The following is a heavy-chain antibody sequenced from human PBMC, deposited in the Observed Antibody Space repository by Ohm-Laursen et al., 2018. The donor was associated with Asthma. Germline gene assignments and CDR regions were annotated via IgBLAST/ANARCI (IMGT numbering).Heavy chain of an antibody. D-gene: IGHD1-26*01. Sequence: SLRLSCSATGYTFSRYSIHWVRQIPGKGMAWVACISTASTFIYYADSVRGRFTTSRDNARNSVYLQMNSLRAEDTALYYCARIGPEWELPGREYSLHHWGEGTLVTVSS. J-gene: IGHJ1*01. CDR1: GYTFSRYS. CDR2: ISTASTFI. CDR3: ARIGPEWELPGREYSLHH. V-gene: IGHV3-21*01.